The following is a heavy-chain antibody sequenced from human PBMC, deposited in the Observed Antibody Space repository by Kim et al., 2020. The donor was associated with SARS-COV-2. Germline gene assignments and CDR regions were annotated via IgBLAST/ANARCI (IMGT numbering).Heavy chain of an antibody. D-gene: IGHD2-21*01. J-gene: IGHJ4*02. Sequence: SETLSLTCTVSGGSISSGGYYWSWIRQHPGKGLEWIGYIYYSGSTYYNPSLKSRVTISVDTSKNQFSLKLSSVTAADTAVYYGARNPHMTRFDYWGQGTLVHVSS. CDR2: IYYSGST. V-gene: IGHV4-31*03. CDR3: ARNPHMTRFDY. CDR1: GGSISSGGYY.